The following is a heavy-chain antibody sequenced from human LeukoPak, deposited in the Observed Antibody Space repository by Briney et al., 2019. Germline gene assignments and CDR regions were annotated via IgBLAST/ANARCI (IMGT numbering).Heavy chain of an antibody. CDR2: ISSSGRTI. Sequence: GGSLRLSCAASGFTFSIYAMSWVRQAPGKGVEWVSYISSSGRTIYYADSVRGRFTISRDNAKNSLYLQMNSQRAEDTAVYYCARGSKYSSSWYYYYYYMDVWGKGTTVTISS. D-gene: IGHD6-13*01. V-gene: IGHV3-48*03. J-gene: IGHJ6*03. CDR3: ARGSKYSSSWYYYYYYMDV. CDR1: GFTFSIYA.